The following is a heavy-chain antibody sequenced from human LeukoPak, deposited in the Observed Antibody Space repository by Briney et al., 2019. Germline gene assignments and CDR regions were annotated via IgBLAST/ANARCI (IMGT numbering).Heavy chain of an antibody. CDR2: IIPILGIA. J-gene: IGHJ4*02. Sequence: GSSVKVSCKASGGTFSSYAISWVRQAPGQGLEWMGRIIPILGIANYAQKFQGRVTITADKSTSTAYMELSSLRSEDTAVYYCASSAVRGDLDYWGQGTLVTVSS. CDR3: ASSAVRGDLDY. CDR1: GGTFSSYA. D-gene: IGHD3-10*01. V-gene: IGHV1-69*04.